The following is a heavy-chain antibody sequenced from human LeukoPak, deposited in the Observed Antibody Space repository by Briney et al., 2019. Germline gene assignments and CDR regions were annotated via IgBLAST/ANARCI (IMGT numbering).Heavy chain of an antibody. V-gene: IGHV3-21*01. CDR2: ISSSSSYI. CDR1: GFTFRSYS. Sequence: GGSLRLSCAASGFTFRSYSMNWVRQAPGKGLEWVSSISSSSSYIYYADSVKGRFTISRDNAKNSLYLQMNSLRAEDTAVYYCARVFGEGDFWSGYIDPWGQGTLVTVSS. J-gene: IGHJ5*02. D-gene: IGHD3-3*01. CDR3: ARVFGEGDFWSGYIDP.